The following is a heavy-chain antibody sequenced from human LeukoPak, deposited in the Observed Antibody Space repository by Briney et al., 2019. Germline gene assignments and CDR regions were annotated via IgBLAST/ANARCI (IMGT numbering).Heavy chain of an antibody. D-gene: IGHD2-2*01. CDR2: ISSSGSTI. CDR3: AREAKHCSSTSCPIDY. Sequence: GGSLRLSCAASGFTFSDYYMSWIRQAPGKGLEWVSYISSSGSTIYYADSVKGRFTISRDNAKNSLYLQMNSLRAEDTAVYYCAREAKHCSSTSCPIDYWGQGTLVTVSS. CDR1: GFTFSDYY. V-gene: IGHV3-11*01. J-gene: IGHJ4*02.